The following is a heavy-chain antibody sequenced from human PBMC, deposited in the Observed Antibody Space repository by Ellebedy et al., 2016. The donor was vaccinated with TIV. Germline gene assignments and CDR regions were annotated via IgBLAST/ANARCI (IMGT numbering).Heavy chain of an antibody. Sequence: SVKVSXXASGGTFSSYAISWVRQAPGQGLEWMGGIIPIFGTANYAQKFQGRVTITADESTSTAYMELSSLRSEDTAVYYCARDVVGAKGDAFDIWGQGTMVTVSS. J-gene: IGHJ3*02. V-gene: IGHV1-69*13. CDR1: GGTFSSYA. D-gene: IGHD1-26*01. CDR2: IIPIFGTA. CDR3: ARDVVGAKGDAFDI.